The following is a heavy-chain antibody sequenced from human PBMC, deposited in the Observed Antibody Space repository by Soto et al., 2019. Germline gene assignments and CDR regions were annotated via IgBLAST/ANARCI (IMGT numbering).Heavy chain of an antibody. Sequence: EVQLVETGGGLIQPGGSLRLSCAASGFTVSSDDLSWVRQAPGKGLEWVSSIGGGDDDTHYANTVKGRFTISRDNSKNTVFLQMTSLRAEDTAIYYCAKDRQDHNSVWDPFDIWGQGTVVTVSS. D-gene: IGHD1-20*01. CDR2: IGGGDDDT. V-gene: IGHV3-23*04. J-gene: IGHJ3*02. CDR1: GFTVSSDD. CDR3: AKDRQDHNSVWDPFDI.